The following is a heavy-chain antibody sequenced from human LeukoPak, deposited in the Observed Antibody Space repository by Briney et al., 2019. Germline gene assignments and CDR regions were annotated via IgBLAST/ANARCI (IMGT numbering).Heavy chain of an antibody. CDR3: AREREPVGISIDY. CDR2: ISAYNGNT. J-gene: IGHJ4*02. V-gene: IGHV1-18*01. CDR1: GGSFSNYA. D-gene: IGHD2-15*01. Sequence: ASVKVSCKASGGSFSNYAISWVRQAPGQGLEWMGWISAYNGNTNYAQKLQGRVTMTTDTSTSTAYMELRSLRSDDTAVYYCAREREPVGISIDYWGQGTLVTVSS.